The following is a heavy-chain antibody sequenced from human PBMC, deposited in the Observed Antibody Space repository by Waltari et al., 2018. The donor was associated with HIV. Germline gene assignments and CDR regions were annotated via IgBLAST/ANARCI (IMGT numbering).Heavy chain of an antibody. J-gene: IGHJ2*01. CDR3: ARIIHEGLWFGESYWYFDL. Sequence: QVQLQESGPGLVKPSETLSLTCAVSGYSISSGYYWGWIRQPPGKGLEWIGSIYHSGSTYYNPSLKSQVTISVDTSKNQFSLKLSSVTAADTAVYYCARIIHEGLWFGESYWYFDLWGRGTLVTVSS. CDR1: GYSISSGYY. D-gene: IGHD3-10*01. CDR2: IYHSGST. V-gene: IGHV4-38-2*01.